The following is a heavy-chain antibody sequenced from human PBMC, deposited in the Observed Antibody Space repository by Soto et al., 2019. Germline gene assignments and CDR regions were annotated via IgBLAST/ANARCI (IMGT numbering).Heavy chain of an antibody. D-gene: IGHD5-12*01. V-gene: IGHV3-74*01. CDR3: ARAGNCDYDDYGMDV. J-gene: IGHJ6*02. CDR1: GFTFSSYW. CDR2: INSDGSST. Sequence: PGGSLRLSCAASGFTFSSYWMHWVRQAPGKGLVWVSRINSDGSSTSYADSVKGRFTISRDNAKNTLYLQMNSLRAEDTAVYYCARAGNCDYDDYGMDVWGQGTTVTVSS.